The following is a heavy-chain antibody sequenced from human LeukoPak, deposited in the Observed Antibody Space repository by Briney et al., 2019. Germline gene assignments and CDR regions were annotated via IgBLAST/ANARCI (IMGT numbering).Heavy chain of an antibody. D-gene: IGHD6-19*01. CDR2: MNPNSGNT. Sequence: ASVKVSCKASGYTFTSYDINWVRQATGQGLEWMGWMNPNSGNTGYAQKFQGRVTMTRNTSISTAYMELSSLRSEDTAVYYCARTYSSGWYGLRVTVKNASDIWGQGTMVTVSS. CDR1: GYTFTSYD. J-gene: IGHJ3*02. CDR3: ARTYSSGWYGLRVTVKNASDI. V-gene: IGHV1-8*01.